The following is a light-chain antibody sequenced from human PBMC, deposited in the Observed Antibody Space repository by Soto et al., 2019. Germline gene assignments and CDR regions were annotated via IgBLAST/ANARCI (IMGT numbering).Light chain of an antibody. CDR2: KAS. CDR1: QSISTW. CDR3: QQYNSYSRT. J-gene: IGKJ1*01. V-gene: IGKV1-5*03. Sequence: DIQMTQSPSTLSASVGDRVTITCRANQSISTWLAWYQQEPGKAPKLLIYKASHLDSGVPSRFSGSGSGTEFTLTISSLQPDDFATDYCQQYNSYSRTFGQGTKVELK.